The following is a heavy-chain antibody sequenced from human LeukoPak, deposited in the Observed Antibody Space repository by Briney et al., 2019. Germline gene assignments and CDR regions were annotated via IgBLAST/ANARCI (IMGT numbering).Heavy chain of an antibody. V-gene: IGHV4-38-2*01. CDR1: GHSISSGYY. CDR3: ARHRGDNSNPRYYFYYMDV. Sequence: SETPSLTCSVPGHSISSGYYWGWIRQPPGKGLEWIGTMYHRGSTYYNPSLKRRVTMSGDTSKNHFSLKLSSVIAADAAVYYCARHRGDNSNPRYYFYYMDVWGKGTSVTVSS. CDR2: MYHRGST. J-gene: IGHJ6*03. D-gene: IGHD4-11*01.